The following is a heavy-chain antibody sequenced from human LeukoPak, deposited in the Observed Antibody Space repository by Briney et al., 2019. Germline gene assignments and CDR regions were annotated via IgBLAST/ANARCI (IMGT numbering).Heavy chain of an antibody. J-gene: IGHJ3*01. D-gene: IGHD3-16*01. V-gene: IGHV3-23*01. CDR3: ARDFLHLGG. CDR2: ISGSGDRT. Sequence: EGSLRLSCAASGFTFSSSAMSWVRQAPGKGLEWVSTISGSGDRTYYAESVKGRFTISRDNAKNTLYLQMNSLRAEDTAVYYCARDFLHLGGWGQGTMVTVSS. CDR1: GFTFSSSA.